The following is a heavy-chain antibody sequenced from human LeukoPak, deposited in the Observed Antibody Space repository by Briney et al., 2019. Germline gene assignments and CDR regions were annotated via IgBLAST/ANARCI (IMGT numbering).Heavy chain of an antibody. Sequence: SETLSLTCTVSGGSISSYYWSWIRQPPGKGLEWIGYIYYSGSTNYNPSLKSRVTISVDTSKNQFSLKLSSVTAADTAVYYCARNGMLWFGELTFSGYFDYWGQGTLVTVSS. CDR1: GGSISSYY. D-gene: IGHD3-10*01. V-gene: IGHV4-59*08. CDR2: IYYSGST. J-gene: IGHJ4*02. CDR3: ARNGMLWFGELTFSGYFDY.